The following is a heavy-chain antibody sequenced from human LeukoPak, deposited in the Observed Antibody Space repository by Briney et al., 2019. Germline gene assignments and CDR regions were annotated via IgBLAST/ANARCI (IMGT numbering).Heavy chain of an antibody. CDR3: ARAVKLGYYDFWSGYYYLDY. D-gene: IGHD3-3*01. CDR1: GGSISSGGYY. CDR2: IYYSGST. J-gene: IGHJ4*02. V-gene: IGHV4-31*03. Sequence: PSQTLSLTRTVSGGSISSGGYYWSWIRQHPGKGLEWIGYIYYSGSTYYNPSLKSRVTISVDTSKNQFSLKLSSVTAADTAVYYCARAVKLGYYDFWSGYYYLDYWGQGTLVTVSS.